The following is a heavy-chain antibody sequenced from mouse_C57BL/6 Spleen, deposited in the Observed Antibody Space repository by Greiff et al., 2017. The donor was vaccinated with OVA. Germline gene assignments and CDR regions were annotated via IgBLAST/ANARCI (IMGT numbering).Heavy chain of an antibody. CDR1: GYTFTSYW. Sequence: VQLQQPGAELVRPGISVKLSCKASGYTFTSYWMHWVKQRPGQGLEWIGVIDPSDSYTNYNQKFKGKATLTVDTSSSTAYMQLSSLTSEDSAVYDCARSDGYYLDYWGQGTTLTVSS. D-gene: IGHD2-3*01. CDR3: ARSDGYYLDY. J-gene: IGHJ2*01. V-gene: IGHV1-59*01. CDR2: IDPSDSYT.